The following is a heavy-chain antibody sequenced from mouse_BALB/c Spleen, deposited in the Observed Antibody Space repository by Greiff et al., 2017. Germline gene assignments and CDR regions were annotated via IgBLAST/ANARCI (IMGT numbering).Heavy chain of an antibody. J-gene: IGHJ2*01. D-gene: IGHD1-2*01. CDR1: GFTFSSFG. CDR3: ARREITTATSYYFDY. Sequence: EVKLVESGGGLVQPGRSRKLSCAASGFTFSSFGMHWVRQAPEKGLEWVAYISSGSSTIYYADTVKGRFTISRDNPKNTLFLQMTSLRSEDTAMYYCARREITTATSYYFDYWGQGTTLTVSS. CDR2: ISSGSSTI. V-gene: IGHV5-17*02.